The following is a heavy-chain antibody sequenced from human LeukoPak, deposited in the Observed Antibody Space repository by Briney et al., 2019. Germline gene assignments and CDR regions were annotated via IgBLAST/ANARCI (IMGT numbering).Heavy chain of an antibody. CDR2: INPNSGGT. Sequence: GASVKVSCKASGYTFTGYYMHWVRQAPGQGLEWMGWINPNSGGTNYAQKFQGRVTMTRDTSISTAYMELSRLRSDDTAVYYCARGHDYGDPDFDYWGQGTLVTVSS. V-gene: IGHV1-2*02. J-gene: IGHJ4*02. D-gene: IGHD4-17*01. CDR1: GYTFTGYY. CDR3: ARGHDYGDPDFDY.